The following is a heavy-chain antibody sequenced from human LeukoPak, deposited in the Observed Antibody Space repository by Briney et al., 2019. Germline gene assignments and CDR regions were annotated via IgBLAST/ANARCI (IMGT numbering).Heavy chain of an antibody. Sequence: PGGSLRLSCAASGFTFSRYGLHWVRQAPGKGLEWVAFIRDDGSTRYYAESVKGRFTVSRDNSKNTLYLQMDSLRTEVTAVYYCAKVPHSWGLFDSWGQGTLVTVSS. CDR3: AKVPHSWGLFDS. D-gene: IGHD3-16*01. V-gene: IGHV3-30*02. CDR2: IRDDGSTR. CDR1: GFTFSRYG. J-gene: IGHJ4*02.